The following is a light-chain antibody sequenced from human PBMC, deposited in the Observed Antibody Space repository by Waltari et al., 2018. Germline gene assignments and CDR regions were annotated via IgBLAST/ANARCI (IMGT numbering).Light chain of an antibody. V-gene: IGLV1-44*01. CDR1: SSNIGSNT. J-gene: IGLJ3*02. CDR2: GNN. Sequence: QSVLTQPPSASGTPGQRFAISCSGSSSNIGSNTVNWYQQLPGTAPKLLIDGNNQRPSGVPDRVSGSKSGTSASLAIGGLQSDDEADYECAAWDDNLKGWVFGGGTMLAVL. CDR3: AAWDDNLKGWV.